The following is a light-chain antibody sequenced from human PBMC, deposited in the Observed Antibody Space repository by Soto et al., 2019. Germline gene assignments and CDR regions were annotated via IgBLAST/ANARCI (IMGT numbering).Light chain of an antibody. V-gene: IGKV1-5*03. CDR1: QSIDDW. Sequence: DIQMTQSPPTLSASVGDRVTITCRASQSIDDWLAWYQQKPGEGPKILVYEASTLQSGVPSRFSGSGSGTKFTLTITNLQPDDFATYYCQQYDSFPLAFGGGTKVEIK. J-gene: IGKJ4*01. CDR2: EAS. CDR3: QQYDSFPLA.